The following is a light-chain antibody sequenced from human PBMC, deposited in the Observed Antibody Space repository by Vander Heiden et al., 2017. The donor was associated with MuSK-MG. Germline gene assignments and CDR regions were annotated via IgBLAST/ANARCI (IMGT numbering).Light chain of an antibody. CDR1: QSFSSSY. J-gene: IGKJ2*02. CDR3: QQYGTSPPGT. CDR2: GAS. V-gene: IGKV3-20*01. Sequence: EIVLTQSPGTLSLSPGERATLSCRASQSFSSSYLAWYQQKLGQVPRLLIYGASSRATGIPDRFSGGGSGTDLTLTTADWSRLEPEDFAVYYCQQYGTSPPGTFGQGTKLEIK.